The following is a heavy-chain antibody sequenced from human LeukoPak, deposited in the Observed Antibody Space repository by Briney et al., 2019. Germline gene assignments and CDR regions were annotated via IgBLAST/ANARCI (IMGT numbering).Heavy chain of an antibody. CDR3: ASSPDIVVVPAAIRGDYYYYMDV. CDR2: IYYSGST. V-gene: IGHV4-61*08. CDR1: GGSISGSGYY. Sequence: PSETLSLTCTVSGGSISGSGYYWSWIRQPPGKGLEWIGYIYYSGSTNYNPSLKSRVTISVDTSKNQFSLKLSSVTAADTAVYYCASSPDIVVVPAAIRGDYYYYMDVWGKGTTVTVSS. D-gene: IGHD2-2*02. J-gene: IGHJ6*03.